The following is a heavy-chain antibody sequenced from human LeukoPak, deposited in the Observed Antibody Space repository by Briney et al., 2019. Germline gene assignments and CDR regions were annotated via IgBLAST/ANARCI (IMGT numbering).Heavy chain of an antibody. CDR1: GFTFSSYA. CDR3: ARVSYYYYGSGSYSQDAFDI. CDR2: IKQDGSEK. D-gene: IGHD3-10*01. V-gene: IGHV3-7*01. Sequence: PGGSLRLSCAASGFTFSSYAMSWVRQVPGKGLEWVANIKQDGSEKYYVDSVEGRFTISRDNAKNSLYLQMNSLRAEDTAVYYCARVSYYYYGSGSYSQDAFDIWGQGTMVTVSS. J-gene: IGHJ3*02.